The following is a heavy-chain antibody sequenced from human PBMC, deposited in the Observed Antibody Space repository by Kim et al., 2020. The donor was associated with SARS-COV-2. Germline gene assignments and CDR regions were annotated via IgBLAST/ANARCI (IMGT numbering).Heavy chain of an antibody. V-gene: IGHV4-34*01. CDR3: AIGYSYGYVAFDI. D-gene: IGHD5-18*01. CDR2: INHSGST. Sequence: SETLSLTCAVYAGSFSGYYWSWIRQPPEKGLEWIGEINHSGSTIYNSSLKSRVTISVDTSKNLFSLQLSSVTAADTAVYYCAIGYSYGYVAFDIWGHGP. J-gene: IGHJ3*02. CDR1: AGSFSGYY.